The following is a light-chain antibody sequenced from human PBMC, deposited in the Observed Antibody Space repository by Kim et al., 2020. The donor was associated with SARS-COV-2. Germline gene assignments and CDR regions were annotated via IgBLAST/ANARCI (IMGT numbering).Light chain of an antibody. CDR1: KLGDKY. Sequence: VSPGQTASITCSGDKLGDKYACWYQQKPGQSPVLVIYKDSKRTSGVPERFSGSNSGNTATLTISGTQAMDEADYYCQAWDSSTAVFGGGTQLTVL. J-gene: IGLJ2*01. CDR3: QAWDSSTAV. CDR2: KDS. V-gene: IGLV3-1*01.